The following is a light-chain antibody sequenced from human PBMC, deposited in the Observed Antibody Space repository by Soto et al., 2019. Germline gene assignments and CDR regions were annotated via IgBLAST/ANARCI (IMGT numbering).Light chain of an antibody. Sequence: QSALTQPRSVSGSPGQSVTISCTGNSSDVGGYNYVSWYQQHPGKAPKVIIYDVSQRPSGVPDRFSASKSGNTASLTISGLQAEDEADYYCCSYAGTYTEVFGTGTKLTVL. J-gene: IGLJ1*01. CDR3: CSYAGTYTEV. V-gene: IGLV2-11*01. CDR2: DVS. CDR1: SSDVGGYNY.